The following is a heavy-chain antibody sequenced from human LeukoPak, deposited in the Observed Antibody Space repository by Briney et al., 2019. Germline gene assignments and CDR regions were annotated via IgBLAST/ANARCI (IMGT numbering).Heavy chain of an antibody. CDR3: ARETIAARPPHGNWFDP. CDR1: GYTFTGYY. CDR2: INPNSGGT. J-gene: IGHJ5*02. V-gene: IGHV1-2*02. D-gene: IGHD6-6*01. Sequence: ASVKVSRKASGYTFTGYYMHWVRQAPGQGLEWMGWINPNSGGTNYAQKFQGRVTMTRDTSISTAYMELSRLRSDDTAVYYCARETIAARPPHGNWFDPWGQGTLVTVSS.